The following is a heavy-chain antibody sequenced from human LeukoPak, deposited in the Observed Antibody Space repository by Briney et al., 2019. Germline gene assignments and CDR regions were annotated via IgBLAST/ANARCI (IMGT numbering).Heavy chain of an antibody. CDR3: ARGGLAAADFSWNWFDP. J-gene: IGHJ5*02. V-gene: IGHV1-8*01. CDR2: MNPNSGNT. D-gene: IGHD6-13*01. CDR1: GYTFISYD. Sequence: ASVKVSCKASGYTFISYDINWVRQATGQGLEWMGWMNPNSGNTGYAQKFQGRVTMTRNTSISTAYMELSSLRSEDTAVYYCARGGLAAADFSWNWFDPWGQGTLVTVSS.